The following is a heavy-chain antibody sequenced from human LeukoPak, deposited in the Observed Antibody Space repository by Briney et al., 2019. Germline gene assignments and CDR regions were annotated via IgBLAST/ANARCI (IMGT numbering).Heavy chain of an antibody. J-gene: IGHJ6*03. V-gene: IGHV3-74*01. CDR2: INSDGSST. D-gene: IGHD3-22*01. CDR1: GFTFSSYW. CDR3: AREGSSGYYGPGGYYMDV. Sequence: PGGSLRLSCAASGFTFSSYWMHWVRQAPGKGPVWVSRINSDGSSTSYADYVKGRFTISRDNAKNTLYLQMNSLRAEDTAVYYCAREGSSGYYGPGGYYMDVWGKGTTLTVSS.